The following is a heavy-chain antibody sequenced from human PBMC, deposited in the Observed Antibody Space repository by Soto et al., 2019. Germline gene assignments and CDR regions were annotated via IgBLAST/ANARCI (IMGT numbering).Heavy chain of an antibody. V-gene: IGHV4-34*01. J-gene: IGHJ5*02. CDR2: IHHSGST. Sequence: SETLSLTCAVYGGSFSGYSWNWIRQPPGKGLEWIGEIHHSGSTNYNPSLKSRVTVSVDTSKNQFLLKLSSVTAADTAVYYCARGSKQQLVHRNWFDPWGQGTLVTVSS. CDR3: ARGSKQQLVHRNWFDP. D-gene: IGHD6-13*01. CDR1: GGSFSGYS.